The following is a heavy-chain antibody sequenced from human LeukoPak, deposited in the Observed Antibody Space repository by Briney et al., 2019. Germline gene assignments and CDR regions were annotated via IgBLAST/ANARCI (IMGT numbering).Heavy chain of an antibody. Sequence: GGTLRLSCAASGFTFSSYGMHWIRQAPGKGLEWVAFIRYDGSNKYYAYSVQRRFTISRDNSKKTLYRQMYILTAESTAVYYCATDGVVPYYYDSSGYPDYWGQGRLV. D-gene: IGHD3-22*01. V-gene: IGHV3-30*02. J-gene: IGHJ4*02. CDR1: GFTFSSYG. CDR2: IRYDGSNK. CDR3: ATDGVVPYYYDSSGYPDY.